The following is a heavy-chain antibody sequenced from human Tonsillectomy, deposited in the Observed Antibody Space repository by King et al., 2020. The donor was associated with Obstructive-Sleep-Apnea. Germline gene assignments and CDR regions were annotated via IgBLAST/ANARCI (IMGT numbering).Heavy chain of an antibody. J-gene: IGHJ3*02. CDR1: GGSISSGDYY. V-gene: IGHV4-30-4*01. CDR3: ARAPIRATGSSIHATTDAFDI. D-gene: IGHD1-26*01. Sequence: HVQLQESGPGLVKPSQTLSLTCTVSGGSISSGDYYWSWIRQPPGKGLEWIGYIYYSGSTYYNPSLKSRVTISVDTSKNQFSLKLSSVTAADTAVYYCARAPIRATGSSIHATTDAFDIWGQGQWSPSLQ. CDR2: IYYSGST.